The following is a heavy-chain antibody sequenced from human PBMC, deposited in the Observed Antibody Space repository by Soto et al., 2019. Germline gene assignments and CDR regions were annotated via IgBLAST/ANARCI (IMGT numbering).Heavy chain of an antibody. J-gene: IGHJ4*02. CDR3: VSHRNYIVVSGSFFDY. V-gene: IGHV4-39*01. CDR2: IYYSGTT. Sequence: PSETLSLTCTVFGDSITSNSYFWAWIRQPPGKGLEWIGSIYYSGTTYYNPSLKSRVTISVDRSKNQFSLKLTSVTAADTAVYFCVSHRNYIVVSGSFFDYWSQGTLVTVS. D-gene: IGHD6-19*01. CDR1: GDSITSNSYF.